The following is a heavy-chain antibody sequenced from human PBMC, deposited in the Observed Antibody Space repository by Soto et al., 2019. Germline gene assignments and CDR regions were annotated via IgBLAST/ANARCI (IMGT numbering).Heavy chain of an antibody. CDR1: GFTFSSYA. Sequence: GGSLRLSCAASGFTFSSYAMSWVRQAPGKGLEWVSAISGSGGSTYYADSVKGRFTISRDNSKNTLYLQMNSLRAEDTAVYYCAKDGVRGVTGNYYYYYMDVWGKGTTVTVSS. D-gene: IGHD2-21*02. CDR2: ISGSGGST. CDR3: AKDGVRGVTGNYYYYYMDV. V-gene: IGHV3-23*01. J-gene: IGHJ6*03.